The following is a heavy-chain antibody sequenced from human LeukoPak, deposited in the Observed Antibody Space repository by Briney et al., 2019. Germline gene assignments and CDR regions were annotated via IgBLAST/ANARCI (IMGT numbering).Heavy chain of an antibody. CDR2: ISQNGDS. CDR3: ARALGAFDI. CDR1: GGSISSSSYY. Sequence: SETLSLTCTVSGGSISSSSYYWGWIRQSPWKGLEWIAEISQNGDSNYNMSLKSRVTVSLDKSKNQVSLKLNSVTAADTAVYYCARALGAFDIWGQGTMVTVSS. J-gene: IGHJ3*02. V-gene: IGHV4-61*05.